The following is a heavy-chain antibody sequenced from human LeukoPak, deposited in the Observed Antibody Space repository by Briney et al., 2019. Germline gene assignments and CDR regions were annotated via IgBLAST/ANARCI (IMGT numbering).Heavy chain of an antibody. CDR2: MSYSGST. V-gene: IGHV4-39*07. CDR1: GGSISSSNYF. J-gene: IGHJ5*02. D-gene: IGHD2-21*02. Sequence: SETLSLTCTVSGGSISSSNYFWGWIRQPPGKGLGWIGSMSYSGSTYYNPSLKSRVTISVDTSKNQFSLTLSSVTAADTAVYYCARVPLTCGGDCYPNNWFDPWGQGTLVTVSS. CDR3: ARVPLTCGGDCYPNNWFDP.